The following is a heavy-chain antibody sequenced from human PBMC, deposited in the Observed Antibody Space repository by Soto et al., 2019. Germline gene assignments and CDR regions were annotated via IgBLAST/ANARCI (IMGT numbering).Heavy chain of an antibody. D-gene: IGHD2-21*02. CDR3: ARVGGGDLPVDY. J-gene: IGHJ4*02. Sequence: QVQLQQWGAGLLKPSETLSLTCAVYGGSFSGYYWSWIRQPPGKGLEWIGEINHSGSTNYNPSLKPRVTISVDTSKHQFSLKLSSVTAADTAVYYCARVGGGDLPVDYWGQGTLVTVSS. CDR1: GGSFSGYY. CDR2: INHSGST. V-gene: IGHV4-34*01.